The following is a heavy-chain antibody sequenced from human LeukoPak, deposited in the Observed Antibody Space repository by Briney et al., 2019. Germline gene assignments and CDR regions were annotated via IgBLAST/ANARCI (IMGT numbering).Heavy chain of an antibody. V-gene: IGHV4-34*01. CDR3: ARVAVRGVIFDY. CDR1: GGSFSGYY. J-gene: IGHJ4*02. CDR2: INHSGST. D-gene: IGHD3-10*01. Sequence: KPSETLSLTCAVYGGSFSGYYWSWIRQPPGKGLEWIGEINHSGSTNYNPSLKSRVTISVDTSKNQFSLKLSSVTAADTAVYYCARVAVRGVIFDYWGQGTLVTVSS.